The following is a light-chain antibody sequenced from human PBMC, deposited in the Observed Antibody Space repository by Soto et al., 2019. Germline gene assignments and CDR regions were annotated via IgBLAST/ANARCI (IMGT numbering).Light chain of an antibody. J-gene: IGKJ5*01. Sequence: QLSQVPGSLAASVGDRFTITCRASQGVSSHLAWHQQRPGKAPKLLIYEVSTLQSGVPSRFSGSGSGTDFTLTISSLQPEDFATYYCQHLNSSPITFGQGTRLEIK. CDR1: QGVSSH. CDR3: QHLNSSPIT. V-gene: IGKV1-9*01. CDR2: EVS.